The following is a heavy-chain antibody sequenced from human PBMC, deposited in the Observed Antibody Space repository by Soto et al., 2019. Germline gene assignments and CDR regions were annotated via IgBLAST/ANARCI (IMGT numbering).Heavy chain of an antibody. CDR2: IYYSGST. J-gene: IGHJ6*03. V-gene: IGHV4-39*01. CDR1: GGSISSSSYY. Sequence: SETLSLTCTVSGGSISSSSYYWGWIRQPPGKGLEWIGSIYYSGSTYYNPSLKSRVTISVDTSKNQFSLKLSSVTAADTAVYYCARTKRDILTGYYYYYYMDVWGKGTTVTVSS. CDR3: ARTKRDILTGYYYYYYMDV. D-gene: IGHD3-9*01.